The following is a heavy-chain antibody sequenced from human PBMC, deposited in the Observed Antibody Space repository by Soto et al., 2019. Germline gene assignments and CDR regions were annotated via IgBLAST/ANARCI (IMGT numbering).Heavy chain of an antibody. V-gene: IGHV4-4*07. J-gene: IGHJ4*02. CDR1: GDSISRKY. CDR3: AMTVIAPSPYLDH. CDR2: IYTTGAT. Sequence: QVQLQESGPGLVKPSETLSLTCSVSGDSISRKYWSWLRQPAGGGLEWIGRIYTTGATNYNSSLKSRVSMSVDTSKNQFSLMLTSVTAADTAVYFCAMTVIAPSPYLDHWGQGLLVTVSS. D-gene: IGHD4-17*01.